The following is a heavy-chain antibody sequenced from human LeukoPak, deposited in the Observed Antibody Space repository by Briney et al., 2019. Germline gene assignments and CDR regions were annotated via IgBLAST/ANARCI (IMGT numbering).Heavy chain of an antibody. D-gene: IGHD3-22*01. J-gene: IGHJ4*02. V-gene: IGHV3-33*08. Sequence: GGSLRLSCAASGFTFSNYWMGWVRQAPGKGLEWVAVIWYDESNEHYADSVKGRFTISRDNSKNTLYLQMNSLRGEDTAVYYCARDRAYSTGYYGGSLDFWSQGTLVTVSS. CDR3: ARDRAYSTGYYGGSLDF. CDR2: IWYDESNE. CDR1: GFTFSNYW.